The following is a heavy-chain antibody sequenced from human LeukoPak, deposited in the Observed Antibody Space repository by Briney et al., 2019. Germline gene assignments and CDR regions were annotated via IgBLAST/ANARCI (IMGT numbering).Heavy chain of an antibody. V-gene: IGHV1-2*06. CDR2: INPNSGGT. Sequence: ASVKVSCKASGYTFTGYYMHWVRQALGQGLEWMGRINPNSGGTNYAQKFQGRVTMTRDTSISTAYMELSRLRPDDTAVYYCVRVAREDYDFWSGYPYVHNWFDPWGQGTLVTISS. J-gene: IGHJ5*02. D-gene: IGHD3-3*01. CDR1: GYTFTGYY. CDR3: VRVAREDYDFWSGYPYVHNWFDP.